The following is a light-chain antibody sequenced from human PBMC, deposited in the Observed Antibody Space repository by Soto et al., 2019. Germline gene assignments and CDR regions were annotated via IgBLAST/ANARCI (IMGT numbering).Light chain of an antibody. CDR2: KSS. CDR1: QSISSG. Sequence: EIQMTQSASNLCASVGDRVSIXCRASQSISSGFDWYQQKPGKAPKLLIYKSSSLEGGGPSRFSGSGSATEFTRTISSLQPDDFATYYGQQYNSYLRTFGQGTKVDIK. CDR3: QQYNSYLRT. V-gene: IGKV1-5*03. J-gene: IGKJ1*01.